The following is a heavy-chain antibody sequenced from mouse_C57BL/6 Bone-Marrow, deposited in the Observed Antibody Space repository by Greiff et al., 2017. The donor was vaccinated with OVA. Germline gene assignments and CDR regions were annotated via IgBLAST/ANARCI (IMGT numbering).Heavy chain of an antibody. D-gene: IGHD2-5*01. V-gene: IGHV5-12*01. CDR1: GFTFSDYY. CDR2: ISNGGGST. Sequence: VKVVESGGGLVQPGGSLKLSCAASGFTFSDYYMYWVRQTPEKRLEWVAYISNGGGSTYYPDTVKGRFTISRDNAKNTLYLQMSRLKSEDTAMYYCARRGNYSNPFAYWGQGTLVTVSA. J-gene: IGHJ3*01. CDR3: ARRGNYSNPFAY.